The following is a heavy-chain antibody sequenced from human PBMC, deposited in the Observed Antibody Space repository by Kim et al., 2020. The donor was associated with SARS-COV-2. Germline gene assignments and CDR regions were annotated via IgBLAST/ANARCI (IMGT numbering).Heavy chain of an antibody. Sequence: FQGRVTITADKSTSTAYMELSSLRSEDTAVYYCARRSQSYYVYYYYGMDVWGQGTTVTVSS. V-gene: IGHV1-69*02. D-gene: IGHD1-26*01. CDR3: ARRSQSYYVYYYYGMDV. J-gene: IGHJ6*02.